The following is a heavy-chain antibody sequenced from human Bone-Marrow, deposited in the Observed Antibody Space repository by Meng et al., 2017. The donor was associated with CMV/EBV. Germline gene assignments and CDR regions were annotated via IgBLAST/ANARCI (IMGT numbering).Heavy chain of an antibody. CDR1: GFTFSSYW. CDR3: ARGDYDFWSGYESYYYYYGMDV. J-gene: IGHJ6*02. CDR2: INSDGSST. V-gene: IGHV3-74*01. Sequence: GESLKISCAASGFTFSSYWMHWVRQAPGKGLVWVSRINSDGSSTSCADSVKGRFTISRDNAKNTLYLQMNSLRAEDTAVYYCARGDYDFWSGYESYYYYYGMDVWGQGTTVTVSS. D-gene: IGHD3-3*01.